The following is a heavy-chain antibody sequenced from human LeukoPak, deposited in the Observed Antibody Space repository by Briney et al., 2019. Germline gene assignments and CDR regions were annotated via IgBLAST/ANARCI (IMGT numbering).Heavy chain of an antibody. J-gene: IGHJ6*03. D-gene: IGHD1-14*01. CDR2: IVVGSGNT. CDR3: TILYIHGGEADRPLTSYYYYYYMDV. Sequence: SVKVSCKASGFTFTSSAMQWVRQARGQRLEWIGWIVVGSGNTNYAQKFQERVTITRDMSTSTAYMELSSLRSEDTAVYYCTILYIHGGEADRPLTSYYYYYYMDVWGKGTTVTVSS. CDR1: GFTFTSSA. V-gene: IGHV1-58*02.